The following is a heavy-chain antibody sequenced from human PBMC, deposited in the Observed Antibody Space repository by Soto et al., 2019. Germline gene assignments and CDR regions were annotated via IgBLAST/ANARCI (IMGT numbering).Heavy chain of an antibody. V-gene: IGHV1-3*01. CDR1: GYTFTSYA. Sequence: ASVKVSCKASGYTFTSYAMHWVRQAPGQRLEWMGWINAGNGNTKYSQKFQGGVTITRDTSASTAYMELSSLRSEDTAVYYCAREGGRWLQFYYYYGMDVWGQGTTVTVS. CDR2: INAGNGNT. J-gene: IGHJ6*02. CDR3: AREGGRWLQFYYYYGMDV. D-gene: IGHD5-12*01.